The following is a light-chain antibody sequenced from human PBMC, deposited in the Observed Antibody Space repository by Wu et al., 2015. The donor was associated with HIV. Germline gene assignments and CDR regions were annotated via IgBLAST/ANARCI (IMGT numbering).Light chain of an antibody. CDR3: QHYIRWPWT. CDR1: QIVGND. CDR2: GAS. J-gene: IGKJ1*01. V-gene: IGKV3-15*01. Sequence: EIVMTQSPATLSMSPGERATLSCRASQIVGNDYIIWYQHKPGQAPRLLIYGASTRATGVPARFSGSGSGTEFTLTISSLQSDDFAIYYCQHYIRWPWTFGQGTKVEIK.